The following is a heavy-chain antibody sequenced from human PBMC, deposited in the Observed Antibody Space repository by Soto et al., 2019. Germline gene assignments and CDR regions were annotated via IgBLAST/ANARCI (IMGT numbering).Heavy chain of an antibody. CDR1: GCTFTGYY. D-gene: IGHD3-10*01. J-gene: IGHJ5*02. V-gene: IGHV1-18*04. CDR2: INAYSGNT. Sequence: APLKLSCKASGCTFTGYYVHWVRQAPGQGLEWMGWINAYSGNTNYAQKFQGRVTMTTDTSTSTAYMELRSLRSDDTAVYYCARDRDYYGSGIIWFDPWGQGTLVTVSS. CDR3: ARDRDYYGSGIIWFDP.